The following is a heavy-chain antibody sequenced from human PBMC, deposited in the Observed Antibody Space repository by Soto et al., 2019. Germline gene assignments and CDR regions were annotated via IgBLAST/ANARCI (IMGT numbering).Heavy chain of an antibody. CDR1: GYTVSSYA. Sequence: TGGYLRLSCEASGYTVSSYAMSWVRQARGKGLEWVSAISGTAGSTYYADSVKGRFTISTDNSKNPLYLQMNRLSAEDTAVYYCAKDFGNSWYNWFDPWGQGT. CDR2: ISGTAGST. D-gene: IGHD3-3*01. J-gene: IGHJ5*02. CDR3: AKDFGNSWYNWFDP. V-gene: IGHV3-23*01.